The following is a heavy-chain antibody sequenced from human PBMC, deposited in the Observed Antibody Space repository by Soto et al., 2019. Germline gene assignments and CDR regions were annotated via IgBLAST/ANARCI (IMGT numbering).Heavy chain of an antibody. CDR1: GFTCSSYS. Sequence: EVQLVESGGGLVQPGGSLRLSCAASGFTCSSYSMNWVRQAPGQGLEWVSYISSSSSTIYYADSVKGRFTISRDNAKNSRYLQMNSLIDEDTAVYYCAREGGSLNWFDPWGQGTLVTVSS. D-gene: IGHD1-26*01. V-gene: IGHV3-48*02. CDR3: AREGGSLNWFDP. J-gene: IGHJ5*02. CDR2: ISSSSSTI.